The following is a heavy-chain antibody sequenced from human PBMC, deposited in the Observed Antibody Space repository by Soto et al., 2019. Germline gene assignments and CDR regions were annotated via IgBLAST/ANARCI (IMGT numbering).Heavy chain of an antibody. J-gene: IGHJ3*02. D-gene: IGHD3-3*01. CDR3: WRARPPCLDCPGVIPWVALDI. CDR1: GGTLSISE. Sequence: QVQLVQSGAEVKKPGSSVKVSCKASGGTLSISEIRWVRQAPGQGLEWMAGDITIFGTTKIAQKFQGTLIASAELSKSSAYLDLSSVGLDDTAMYYVWRARPPCLDCPGVIPWVALDIWGQGSLVTVAS. V-gene: IGHV1-69*01. CDR2: DITIFGTT.